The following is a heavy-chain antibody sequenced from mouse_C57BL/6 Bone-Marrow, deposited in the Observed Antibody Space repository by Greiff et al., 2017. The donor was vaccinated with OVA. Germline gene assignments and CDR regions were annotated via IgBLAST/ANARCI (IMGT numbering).Heavy chain of an antibody. CDR2: LNPNNGGT. Sequence: EVQLQQSGPELVKPGASVKISCKASGYTFTDYYMNWVKQSHGKSLEWIGDLNPNNGGTRSNQKFKGKATLTVDTSSSTAYMELRSLTSEDSAVYYCARRRYGSGYAMDYWGQGASVTVSS. D-gene: IGHD1-1*01. J-gene: IGHJ4*01. V-gene: IGHV1-26*01. CDR3: ARRRYGSGYAMDY. CDR1: GYTFTDYY.